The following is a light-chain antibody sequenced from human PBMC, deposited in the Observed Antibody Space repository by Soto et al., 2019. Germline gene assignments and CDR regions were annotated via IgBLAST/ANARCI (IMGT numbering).Light chain of an antibody. V-gene: IGLV2-11*01. CDR1: SSDVGGYNY. Sequence: QSVLTQPRSVSGSPGQSVTISCTGTSSDVGGYNYVSWYQQHPGKAPKLMIYDVSKRPSGVPDRFSGSKSGNTASLTTSGLQAEDEADYYCCSYAGSPYVSGNGTKVTVL. CDR3: CSYAGSPYV. J-gene: IGLJ1*01. CDR2: DVS.